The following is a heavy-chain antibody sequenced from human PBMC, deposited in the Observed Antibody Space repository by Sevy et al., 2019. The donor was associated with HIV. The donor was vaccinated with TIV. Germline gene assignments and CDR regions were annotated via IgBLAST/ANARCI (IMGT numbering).Heavy chain of an antibody. CDR2: IYSGGNT. Sequence: GGSLRLSCAASGFTVGSTYMSWVRQAPGKGLEWVSIIYSGGNTYYADSVKGRFIISRDDSRNTLYLQMNSLRGEDTAVYFCAREATRYCSGGDCSRRNYYFSMDIWGKGTTVTVSS. J-gene: IGHJ6*03. D-gene: IGHD2-15*01. V-gene: IGHV3-66*02. CDR3: AREATRYCSGGDCSRRNYYFSMDI. CDR1: GFTVGSTY.